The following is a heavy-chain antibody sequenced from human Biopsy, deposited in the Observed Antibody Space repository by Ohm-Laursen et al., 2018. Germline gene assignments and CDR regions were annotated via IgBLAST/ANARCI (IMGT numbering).Heavy chain of an antibody. CDR3: ARGLSSGWYGYFDV. D-gene: IGHD6-19*01. V-gene: IGHV3-33*01. CDR2: IWYDGTNE. J-gene: IGHJ2*01. Sequence: SLRLSCAASGFTFGHYAMRWVRQAPGKGLEWISLIWYDGTNEDYADSVKGRFTISRDNSKNTLYLQINNLTLEDTAFYYCARGLSSGWYGYFDVWGRGTLVTVSS. CDR1: GFTFGHYA.